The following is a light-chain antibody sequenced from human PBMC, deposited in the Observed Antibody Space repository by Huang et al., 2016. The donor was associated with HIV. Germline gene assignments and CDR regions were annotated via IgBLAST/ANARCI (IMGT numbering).Light chain of an antibody. CDR3: QQYNNWPPGDFT. CDR2: GAS. Sequence: EIVMTQSPATLSVSPGERATLSCRASQSVSSNLAWYQHKPGQAPRLLIYGASTSATGIPARFSGSGSGTEFTLTISSLQSEDFAVYYCQQYNNWPPGDFTFGPGTKVDIK. J-gene: IGKJ3*01. V-gene: IGKV3-15*01. CDR1: QSVSSN.